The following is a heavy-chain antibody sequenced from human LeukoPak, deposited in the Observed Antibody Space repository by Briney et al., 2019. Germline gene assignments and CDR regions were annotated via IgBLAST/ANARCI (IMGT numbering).Heavy chain of an antibody. V-gene: IGHV3-20*04. Sequence: PGGSLRLSCAASGFTFEDYAMSWVRQAPGKGLEWVSGINWNGGSPGYADAVKGRFTISRDNAKISLYLQLNSLRTEDTAFYYCVRVDPISRTNWGSGGHSNNFDYWGQGTLVTVSS. CDR2: INWNGGSP. J-gene: IGHJ4*02. D-gene: IGHD7-27*01. CDR3: VRVDPISRTNWGSGGHSNNFDY. CDR1: GFTFEDYA.